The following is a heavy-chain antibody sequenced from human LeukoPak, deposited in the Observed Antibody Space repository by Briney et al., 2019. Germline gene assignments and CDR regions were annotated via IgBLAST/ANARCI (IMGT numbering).Heavy chain of an antibody. CDR1: GGSFSGYY. Sequence: SETLSLTCAVYGGSFSGYYWSWIRQPPGKGLEWIGEINHSGSTNYNPSLKSRVTISVDTSKNQFSLKLSSVTAADTAVYYCARDPYYYDSSGYQDGGMDVWGQGTTVTVSS. J-gene: IGHJ6*02. CDR2: INHSGST. D-gene: IGHD3-22*01. V-gene: IGHV4-34*01. CDR3: ARDPYYYDSSGYQDGGMDV.